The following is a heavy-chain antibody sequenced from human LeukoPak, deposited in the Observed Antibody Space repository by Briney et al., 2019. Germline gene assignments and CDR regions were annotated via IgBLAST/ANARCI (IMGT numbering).Heavy chain of an antibody. CDR1: GGSISSSSHY. D-gene: IGHD2-15*01. J-gene: IGHJ4*02. V-gene: IGHV4-39*01. CDR3: ARRYCSGGHCYYFDS. Sequence: RSSETLSLTCTVSGGSISSSSHYWGWIRQPPGMGLEWIGIIYYSGSTYYNPSLNSRVTVSLDTSKNQFSLTVTSVTAADTAVHYCARRYCSGGHCYYFDSWGQGTLVTVSS. CDR2: IYYSGST.